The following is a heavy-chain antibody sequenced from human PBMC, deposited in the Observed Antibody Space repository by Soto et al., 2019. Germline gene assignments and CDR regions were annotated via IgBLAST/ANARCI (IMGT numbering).Heavy chain of an antibody. CDR2: ISYDGSNK. CDR1: GFTFSSYA. Sequence: GGSLRLSCAASGFTFSSYAMHWVRQAPGKGLEWVAVISYDGSNKYYADSVKGRFTISRDNAKNSLYLQMNSLRAEDTAVYYCARVSGIAARLFDYWGQGTLVTVSS. D-gene: IGHD6-6*01. J-gene: IGHJ4*02. V-gene: IGHV3-30-3*01. CDR3: ARVSGIAARLFDY.